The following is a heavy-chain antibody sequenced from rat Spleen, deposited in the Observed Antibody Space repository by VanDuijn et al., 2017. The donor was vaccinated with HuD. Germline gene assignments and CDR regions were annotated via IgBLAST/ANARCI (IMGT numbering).Heavy chain of an antibody. CDR3: ARHPIWVWDVMDA. CDR1: GFTFSNYG. Sequence: EVQLVESGGGLVQPGRSLKLSCAASGFTFSNYGMAWVRQAPTKGLEWVATISYDGSSTYYRDSVKGRFTISRDNAKSTLYLQMDSLRSEDTATYYCARHPIWVWDVMDAWGQGASVTVSS. D-gene: IGHD1-7*01. CDR2: ISYDGSST. J-gene: IGHJ4*01. V-gene: IGHV5-29*01.